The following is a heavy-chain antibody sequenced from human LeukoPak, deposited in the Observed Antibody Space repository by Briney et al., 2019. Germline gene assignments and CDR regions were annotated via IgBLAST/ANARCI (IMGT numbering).Heavy chain of an antibody. CDR3: ERGHYGLDG. CDR1: GFTFSSYA. V-gene: IGHV3-30-3*01. Sequence: PGRSLRLSCAASGFTFSSYAMHWVRQDPGKGLEGVAVISYDGSNKYYADSVKGRFTISRDNAENSLFLQMKSLRVEDTAVYYCERGHYGLDGWGQGTTVTVSS. CDR2: ISYDGSNK. J-gene: IGHJ6*02.